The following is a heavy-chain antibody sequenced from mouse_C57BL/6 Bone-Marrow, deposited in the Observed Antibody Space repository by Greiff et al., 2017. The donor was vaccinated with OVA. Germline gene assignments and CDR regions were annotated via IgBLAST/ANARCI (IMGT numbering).Heavy chain of an antibody. CDR1: GFSLTSYG. J-gene: IGHJ2*01. CDR2: IWRGGST. CDR3: AKMGTTVSLDY. D-gene: IGHD1-1*01. Sequence: VMLVESGPGLVQPSQSLSITCTVSGFSLTSYGLHWVRQSPGKGLEWLGVIWRGGSTDYNAAFMSRLSITKDNSKSQVFFKMNSLQADDTAIYYCAKMGTTVSLDYWGQGTTLTVSS. V-gene: IGHV2-5*01.